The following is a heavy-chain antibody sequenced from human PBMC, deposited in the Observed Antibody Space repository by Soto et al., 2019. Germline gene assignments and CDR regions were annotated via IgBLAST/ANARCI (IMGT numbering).Heavy chain of an antibody. CDR3: ARKEVTRGGYFDY. J-gene: IGHJ4*02. D-gene: IGHD4-17*01. V-gene: IGHV3-23*01. CDR1: GFTFSSYA. CDR2: ISGSGGST. Sequence: EVQLLESGGGLVQPGGSLRLSCAASGFTFSSYAMSWVRQAPGKGLEWVSAISGSGGSTYYADSVKGRFTISRDNSKNTLYLQMNSLRAEDTAVGYCARKEVTRGGYFDYWGQGTLVTVSS.